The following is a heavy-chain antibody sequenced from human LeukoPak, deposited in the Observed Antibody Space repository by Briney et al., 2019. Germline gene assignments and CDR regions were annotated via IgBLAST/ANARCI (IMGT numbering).Heavy chain of an antibody. CDR3: ARVRCSYYPFEH. D-gene: IGHD3-10*01. J-gene: IGHJ4*02. CDR2: IYSGGST. CDR1: GLTLSSNY. Sequence: LPGGSLTLSCAAYGLTLSSNYRSWVRQAPGKGLEWVSIIYSGGSTYYADSVKGRFTISRDNSKNTLYLKMNSLRAEDTAVYYCARVRCSYYPFEHWGQGTLVTVSS. V-gene: IGHV3-53*01.